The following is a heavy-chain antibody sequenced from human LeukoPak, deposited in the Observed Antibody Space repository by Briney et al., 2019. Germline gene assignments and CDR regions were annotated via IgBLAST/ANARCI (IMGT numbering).Heavy chain of an antibody. CDR3: ARFHISTGSFDF. Sequence: SETLSLTCTVSGGSVSSGYYYWNWIRQPPGKGLEWIGYVYDSGSTNYNPSLKSRVTISVDTSKNQFSLKLTSVTAADTAMYYCARFHISTGSFDFWGQGTLVTVSS. CDR2: VYDSGST. J-gene: IGHJ4*02. V-gene: IGHV4-61*01. CDR1: GGSVSSGYYY. D-gene: IGHD3-9*01.